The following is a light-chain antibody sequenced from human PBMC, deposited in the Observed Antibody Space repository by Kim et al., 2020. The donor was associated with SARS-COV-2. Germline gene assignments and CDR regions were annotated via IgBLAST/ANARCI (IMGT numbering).Light chain of an antibody. J-gene: IGKJ1*01. Sequence: AIRMTQSPSSFSASTGDRVTITCRASQGLSSSLAWYQQKPGKAPNLLIYGASTLQSGVPSRFSGSGSGTDFTLTITYLQSDDVASYYCQQYYSYPFTFGQGTTVEIK. CDR3: QQYYSYPFT. V-gene: IGKV1-8*01. CDR1: QGLSSS. CDR2: GAS.